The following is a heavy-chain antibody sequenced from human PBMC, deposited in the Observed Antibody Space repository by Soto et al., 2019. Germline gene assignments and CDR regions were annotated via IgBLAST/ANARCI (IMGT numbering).Heavy chain of an antibody. D-gene: IGHD2-21*02. V-gene: IGHV3-30-3*01. J-gene: IGHJ3*02. Sequence: VQLVESGGGLVQPGGSLRLSCAASGFTFSSYAMHWVRQAPGKGLEWVAVISYDGSNKYYADSVKGRFTISRDNSKNTLYLQMNSLRAEDTAVYYCASTYCGGDCYSGDAFDIWGQGTMVTVSS. CDR1: GFTFSSYA. CDR3: ASTYCGGDCYSGDAFDI. CDR2: ISYDGSNK.